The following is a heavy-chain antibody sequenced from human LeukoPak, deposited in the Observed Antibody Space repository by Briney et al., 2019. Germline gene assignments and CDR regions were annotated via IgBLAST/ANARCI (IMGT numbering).Heavy chain of an antibody. J-gene: IGHJ5*02. Sequence: SPSETLSLTCTVSGGSISSYYWSWVRQPAGKGLEWIGYIYYSGSTNYNPSLKSRVNISVDTSKNQFALKLSSVTAADTAVYYCARGYRFWFDPWGQGTLVTVSS. V-gene: IGHV4-59*01. CDR2: IYYSGST. D-gene: IGHD2-15*01. CDR3: ARGYRFWFDP. CDR1: GGSISSYY.